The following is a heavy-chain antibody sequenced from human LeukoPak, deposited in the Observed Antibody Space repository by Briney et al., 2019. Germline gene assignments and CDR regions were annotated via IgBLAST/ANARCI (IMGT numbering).Heavy chain of an antibody. Sequence: SETLSLTCTASSGSISSTTYYWGWIRQPPGKGLEWIGSIYYSGSTYYNPSLKSRVTISVDTSRNQFSLKLSSVTAADTAVYYCARDHACSNGVCSYFDYWGQGTLVTVSS. J-gene: IGHJ4*02. CDR2: IYYSGST. CDR3: ARDHACSNGVCSYFDY. V-gene: IGHV4-39*07. CDR1: SGSISSTTYY. D-gene: IGHD2-8*01.